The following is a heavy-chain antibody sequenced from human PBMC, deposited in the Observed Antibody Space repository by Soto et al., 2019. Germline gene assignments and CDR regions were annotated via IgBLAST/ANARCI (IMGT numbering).Heavy chain of an antibody. J-gene: IGHJ4*02. CDR2: ISGSGGNT. V-gene: IGHV3-23*01. Sequence: EVQLLESGGDLVQPGGSLRLSCAASGLTFSNYAMNWVRQAPGKGLEWVSAISGSGGNTYYEDSVRVRFTISRDNSKNTLYLQMNSLRAEDTALYYCAKDPTGTTRNFVCWGQGTLVTVSS. CDR1: GLTFSNYA. CDR3: AKDPTGTTRNFVC. D-gene: IGHD1-7*01.